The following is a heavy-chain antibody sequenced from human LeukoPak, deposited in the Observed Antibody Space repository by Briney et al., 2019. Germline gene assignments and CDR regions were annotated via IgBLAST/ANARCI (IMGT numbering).Heavy chain of an antibody. V-gene: IGHV4-34*01. CDR3: ARSLVVGGANFDY. J-gene: IGHJ4*02. CDR2: IYHSGST. Sequence: TLRLSCAASGLTFSGYEMNWVRQAPGKGLACIGEIYHSGSTNYNPSLKSRVTISVDTSKNQSSLKLSSVAAADTAVYYCARSLVVGGANFDYWGQGTLVTVSS. CDR1: GLTFSGYE. D-gene: IGHD1-26*01.